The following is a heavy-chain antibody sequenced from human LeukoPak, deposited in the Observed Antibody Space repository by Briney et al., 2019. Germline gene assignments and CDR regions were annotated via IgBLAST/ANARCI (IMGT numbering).Heavy chain of an antibody. J-gene: IGHJ4*02. D-gene: IGHD5-12*01. Sequence: SETLSLTCTVSGGSISSSGYFWGWIRQPPGKGLERIGNIHYSGSTYYNPSLKSRVTISVDMSKNQFSLKLTSVTAADTAMYYCATRYCPYSGCNFFPHYWGQGTLVTVSS. CDR2: IHYSGST. CDR3: ATRYCPYSGCNFFPHY. V-gene: IGHV4-39*01. CDR1: GGSISSSGYF.